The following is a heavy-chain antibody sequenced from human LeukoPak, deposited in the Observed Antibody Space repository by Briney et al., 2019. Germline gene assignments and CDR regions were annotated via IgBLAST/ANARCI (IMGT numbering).Heavy chain of an antibody. CDR1: GFTFSNYS. CDR3: ARRATYYYDSSGYFPPDD. CDR2: ISSSSSYI. D-gene: IGHD3-22*01. V-gene: IGHV3-21*01. Sequence: TGGSLRLSCAASGFTFSNYSMNWVRQAPGKGLEWVSSISSSSSYIYYADSVKGRFTISRDNAKNSLYLQMNSLRAEDTAVYYCARRATYYYDSSGYFPPDDWGQGTLVTVSS. J-gene: IGHJ4*02.